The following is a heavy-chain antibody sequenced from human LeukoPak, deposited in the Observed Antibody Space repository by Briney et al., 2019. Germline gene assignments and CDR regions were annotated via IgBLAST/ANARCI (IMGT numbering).Heavy chain of an antibody. J-gene: IGHJ5*02. Sequence: PSETLSLTXAVYGGSFSGYYWSWIRQPPGKGMEWIGEINHSGSTNDNPSLKSRVTISVDTSKNQFSLKLSSVTAADTAVYYCARGPPPLGYCSGGSCYSMRNWFDPWGQGTLVTVSS. D-gene: IGHD2-15*01. V-gene: IGHV4-34*01. CDR2: INHSGST. CDR1: GGSFSGYY. CDR3: ARGPPPLGYCSGGSCYSMRNWFDP.